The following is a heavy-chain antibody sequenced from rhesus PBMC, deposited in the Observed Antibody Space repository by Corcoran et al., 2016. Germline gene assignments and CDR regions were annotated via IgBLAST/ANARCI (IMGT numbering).Heavy chain of an antibody. CDR3: ARALLQYLDWLLDY. V-gene: IGHV4S10*01. Sequence: QVQLQESGPGLVKPSETLSLTCAVSGGSFSGYYWGWIRQPPGKGLEWIGYIYGSSTSTNYTPSLKSRVTISKDTSKNQFSLKLSSVTAADTAVYYCARALLQYLDWLLDYWGQGVLVTVSS. D-gene: IGHD3-3*01. CDR1: GGSFSGYY. J-gene: IGHJ4*01. CDR2: IYGSSTST.